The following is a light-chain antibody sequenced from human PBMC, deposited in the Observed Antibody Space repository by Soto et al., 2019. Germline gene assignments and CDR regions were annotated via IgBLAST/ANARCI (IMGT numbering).Light chain of an antibody. CDR3: QHYNNWST. CDR2: GAS. Sequence: IVMKQSPATLSVSPGERATLSCRASQSVSSNLAWYQQKPGQAPRLLIYGASTRATDIPARFSGSGSGTEFTLTISSLQSEDFAVYYCQHYNNWSTFGQGTRLEIK. V-gene: IGKV3D-15*01. CDR1: QSVSSN. J-gene: IGKJ5*01.